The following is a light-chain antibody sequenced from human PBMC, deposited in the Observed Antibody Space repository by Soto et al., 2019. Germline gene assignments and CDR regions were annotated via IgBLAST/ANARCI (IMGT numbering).Light chain of an antibody. CDR1: SSDVGLYDY. CDR3: SSYTSDSSYV. CDR2: AVS. Sequence: QSALAQPASVSGSPGQSITISCTVTSSDVGLYDYVSWYQQHPGKAPQLMIYAVSNRPSGVSNRFSASKSGNTASLFISGLQAEDEADYYCSSYTSDSSYVFGSVTKVTVL. J-gene: IGLJ1*01. V-gene: IGLV2-14*01.